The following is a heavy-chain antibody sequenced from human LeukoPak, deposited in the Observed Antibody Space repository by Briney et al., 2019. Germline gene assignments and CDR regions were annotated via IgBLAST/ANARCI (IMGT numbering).Heavy chain of an antibody. CDR2: IYYSGST. CDR3: AGDTYYYDSGGYEGP. V-gene: IGHV4-59*01. Sequence: SETLSLTCTVSGGSISSYYWSWIRQPPGKGLEWIGYIYYSGSTYYNPSLKSRVSISVDTSKNQFSLKLSSVTAADTAVYYCAGDTYYYDSGGYEGPWGQGTLVTVSS. J-gene: IGHJ5*02. D-gene: IGHD3-22*01. CDR1: GGSISSYY.